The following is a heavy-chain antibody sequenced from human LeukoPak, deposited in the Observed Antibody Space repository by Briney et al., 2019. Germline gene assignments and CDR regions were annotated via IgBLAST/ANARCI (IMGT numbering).Heavy chain of an antibody. CDR3: ARIVGPTEYYFDY. CDR2: INHSGST. V-gene: IGHV4-34*01. D-gene: IGHD1-26*01. CDR1: GGSFSGYY. J-gene: IGHJ4*02. Sequence: SETLSLTCAVYGGSFSGYYWSWIRQPPGKGLEWIGEINHSGSTNYNPSLKSRVTISVDTSKNQFSLKLSPVPAADTAVYYCARIVGPTEYYFDYWGQGTLVTVSS.